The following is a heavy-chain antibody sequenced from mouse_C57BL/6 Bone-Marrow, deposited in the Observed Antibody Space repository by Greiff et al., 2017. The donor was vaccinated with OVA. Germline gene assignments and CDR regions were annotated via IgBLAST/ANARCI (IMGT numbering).Heavy chain of an antibody. J-gene: IGHJ2*01. CDR2: IDPETGGT. D-gene: IGHD2-4*01. Sequence: VKLVESGAELVRPGASVTLSCKASGYTFTDYEMHWVKQTPVHGLEWIGAIDPETGGTAYNQKFKGKAILTADKSSSTAYMELRSLTSEDSAVYYCTRRDYDYDVGFDYWGQGTTLTVSS. V-gene: IGHV1-15*01. CDR3: TRRDYDYDVGFDY. CDR1: GYTFTDYE.